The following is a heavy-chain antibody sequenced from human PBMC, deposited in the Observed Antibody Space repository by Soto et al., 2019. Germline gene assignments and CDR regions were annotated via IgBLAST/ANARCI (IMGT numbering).Heavy chain of an antibody. CDR2: VSNDGRSE. CDR1: GFSFSVFG. D-gene: IGHD3-3*01. V-gene: IGHV3-30*18. J-gene: IGHJ4*02. CDR3: AKTITTSCDRSGRGALIDF. Sequence: PGGSLRLSCAASGFSFSVFGMHWVRQAPGKGLEWVGVVSNDGRSEHYADSVRGRFTVSRDNSKNTLYLQMNSLRPEDTAVYYCAKTITTSCDRSGRGALIDFWGPGALVTVSS.